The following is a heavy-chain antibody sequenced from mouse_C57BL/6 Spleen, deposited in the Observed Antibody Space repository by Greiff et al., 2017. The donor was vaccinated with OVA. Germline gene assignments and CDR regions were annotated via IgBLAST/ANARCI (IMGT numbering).Heavy chain of an antibody. Sequence: EVKVVESGPELVKPGASVKISCKASGYSFTGYYMNWVKQSPEKSLEWIGEINPSTGGTTYNQKFKAKATLTVDKSSSTAYMQLKSLTSEDSAVYYCARSGELAYWGQGTLVTVSA. V-gene: IGHV1-42*01. J-gene: IGHJ3*01. CDR1: GYSFTGYY. CDR2: INPSTGGT. CDR3: ARSGELAY.